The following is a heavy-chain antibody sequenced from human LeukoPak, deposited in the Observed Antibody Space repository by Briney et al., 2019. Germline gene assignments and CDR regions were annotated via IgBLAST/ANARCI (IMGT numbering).Heavy chain of an antibody. Sequence: SETLSLTCTVSGHSISSRFYWGWIRQSPGKGLEWIGNIYQSGTTYYNPSLMSRLTISVHTSKNQLSLKLNSVTAADTAVYYCASAYGSGSYWYFDLWGRGTLVTVSS. CDR1: GHSISSRFY. J-gene: IGHJ2*01. CDR3: ASAYGSGSYWYFDL. CDR2: IYQSGTT. V-gene: IGHV4-38-2*02. D-gene: IGHD3-10*01.